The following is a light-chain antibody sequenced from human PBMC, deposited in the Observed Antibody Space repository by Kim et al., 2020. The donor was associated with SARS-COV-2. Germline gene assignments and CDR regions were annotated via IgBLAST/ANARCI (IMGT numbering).Light chain of an antibody. CDR1: SSNIGSNY. J-gene: IGLJ3*02. CDR2: RNN. CDR3: AAWDDSLSGWL. Sequence: QSVLTQPPSASGTPGQRVTISCSGSSSNIGSNYVYWYQQLPGTAPKLLIYRNNQRPSGVPDRFSGSKSGTSASLAISGRRSEDEADYYCAAWDDSLSGWLFGGGTQLTVL. V-gene: IGLV1-47*01.